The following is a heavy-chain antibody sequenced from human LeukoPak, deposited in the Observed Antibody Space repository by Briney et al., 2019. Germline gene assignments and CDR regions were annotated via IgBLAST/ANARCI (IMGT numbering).Heavy chain of an antibody. CDR3: AKLVTLGYCSGGSCSDDY. CDR2: ISSSGSTI. Sequence: GGSLRLSCAASGFTFSDYYMSWIRQAPGKGLEWVSYISSSGSTIYYADSVKGRFTISRDNAKNSLYLQMNSLRAEDTAVYYCAKLVTLGYCSGGSCSDDYWGQGTLVTVSS. CDR1: GFTFSDYY. D-gene: IGHD2-15*01. J-gene: IGHJ4*02. V-gene: IGHV3-11*01.